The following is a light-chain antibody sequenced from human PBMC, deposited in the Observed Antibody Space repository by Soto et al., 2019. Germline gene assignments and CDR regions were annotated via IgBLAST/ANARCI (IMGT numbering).Light chain of an antibody. CDR1: QSVSSN. Sequence: EIVMTQSPATLSVSPGERATLSCRASQSVSSNLAWYQQKPGQAPRLLIYGASTRATGIPARFSGSGSGTEFTLTIGSLQSEDFAVYYCQQYNNWPFPSWTFGQGTKVEIK. V-gene: IGKV3-15*01. CDR2: GAS. CDR3: QQYNNWPFPSWT. J-gene: IGKJ1*01.